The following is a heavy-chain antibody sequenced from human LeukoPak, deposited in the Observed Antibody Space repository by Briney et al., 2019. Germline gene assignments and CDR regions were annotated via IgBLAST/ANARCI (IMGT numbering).Heavy chain of an antibody. Sequence: GGSLRLSCAASGFTFSSYSMNWFRQAPGKGLEWFSYISSSSSTIYYADSVKGRFTISRDNAKNSLYLQMNSLRAEDTAVYYCARDRGIAVADYFDYWGQGTLVTVSS. J-gene: IGHJ4*02. CDR1: GFTFSSYS. D-gene: IGHD6-19*01. CDR3: ARDRGIAVADYFDY. V-gene: IGHV3-48*01. CDR2: ISSSSSTI.